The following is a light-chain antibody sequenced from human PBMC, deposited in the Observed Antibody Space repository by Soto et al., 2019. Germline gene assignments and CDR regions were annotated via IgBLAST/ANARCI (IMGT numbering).Light chain of an antibody. J-gene: IGLJ1*01. CDR3: QSYDSSLSAYV. V-gene: IGLV1-40*01. CDR2: GNS. Sequence: QSALAQPPSLSGAPGQNVTISCTGSSSNSGAGYDLHWYQQLPGTAPKLLLYGNSNRPSGVPDRFSGSKSGTSASLAITGLQAEDEADYYCQSYDSSLSAYVFGTGTKLTVL. CDR1: SSNSGAGYD.